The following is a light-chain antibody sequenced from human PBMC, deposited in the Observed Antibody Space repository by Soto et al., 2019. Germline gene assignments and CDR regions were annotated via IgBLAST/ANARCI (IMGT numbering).Light chain of an antibody. Sequence: LTQSPAILSLSPGEKATLSCTASQTVDSYMAWYQQRPGQPPRLLIHDTSHRASGVPARFRGSGSGTDFALTVASLEPEDFAVYFWQQRRNGVSFDPGTIV. V-gene: IGKV3-11*01. J-gene: IGKJ3*01. CDR1: QTVDSY. CDR3: QQRRNGVS. CDR2: DTS.